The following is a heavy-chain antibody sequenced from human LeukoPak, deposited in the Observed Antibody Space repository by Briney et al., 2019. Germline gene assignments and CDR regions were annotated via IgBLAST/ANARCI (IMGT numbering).Heavy chain of an antibody. CDR1: GFTLNNYG. Sequence: GGSLRLSCAASGFTLNNYGMSWVRQAPGKGLEWVSGITRNTGGTYYADSVKGRLTISRDNSKNTLHLQLNSLRAEDTALYYCAKAHSSSLNIFESWGQGTLVAASA. J-gene: IGHJ4*02. CDR2: ITRNTGGT. D-gene: IGHD6-13*01. V-gene: IGHV3-23*01. CDR3: AKAHSSSLNIFES.